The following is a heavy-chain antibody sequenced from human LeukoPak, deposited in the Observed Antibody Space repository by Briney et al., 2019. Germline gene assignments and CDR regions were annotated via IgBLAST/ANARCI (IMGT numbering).Heavy chain of an antibody. CDR2: INRDGSST. CDR3: ASDLDPSPFDY. J-gene: IGHJ4*02. V-gene: IGHV3-74*01. Sequence: GGSLRLSCAASGFTFSSYWMYWVRQAPGKGLVWVSRINRDGSSTNYADSVKGRFTISRDNAKNTLYLQMNSLRAEDTALYYCASDLDPSPFDYWGQGTLVTVSS. CDR1: GFTFSSYW.